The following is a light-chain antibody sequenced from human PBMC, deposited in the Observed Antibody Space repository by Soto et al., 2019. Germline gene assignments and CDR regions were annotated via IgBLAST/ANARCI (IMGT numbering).Light chain of an antibody. J-gene: IGLJ1*01. CDR2: GNT. CDR1: SSDIGAGFD. CDR3: QSYENSRTGFYV. V-gene: IGLV1-40*01. Sequence: QAVVTQPPSVSGAPGQRVTISCTGSSSDIGAGFDVHWYQHLPGTAPKLLIYGNTNRPSGVPGRFSGSKSGTSASLVITGLQAEDEADDYCQSYENSRTGFYVFGTGTKLTVL.